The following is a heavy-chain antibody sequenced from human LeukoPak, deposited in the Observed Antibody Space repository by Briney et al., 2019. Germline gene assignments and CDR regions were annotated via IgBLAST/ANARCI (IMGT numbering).Heavy chain of an antibody. V-gene: IGHV1-2*02. Sequence: ASVKVSSKASGYTFTGYFMHCVRQAPGQGLEWMGWINPNSGGTSYLQNFQGRVTMTRDTSISTAYMDLSRLRSDDTAVYFCARGRPGDYFDYWGQGTLVTVSS. D-gene: IGHD6-25*01. CDR2: INPNSGGT. CDR3: ARGRPGDYFDY. J-gene: IGHJ4*02. CDR1: GYTFTGYF.